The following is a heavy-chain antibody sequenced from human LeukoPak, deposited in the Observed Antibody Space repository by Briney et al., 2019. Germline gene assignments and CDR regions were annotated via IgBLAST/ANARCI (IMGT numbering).Heavy chain of an antibody. D-gene: IGHD3-10*01. CDR1: GGSIGTYY. CDR2: IYTDGST. Sequence: SETLSLTCTVSGGSIGTYYWNWIRQPAGKGLEWIGRIYTDGSTDYNPSLNSRVAMSLDTSKNHFSLKLNSVTAADTAVYYCASHPRHGSGSYYNAHFDYWGQGTLVTVSS. V-gene: IGHV4-4*07. J-gene: IGHJ4*02. CDR3: ASHPRHGSGSYYNAHFDY.